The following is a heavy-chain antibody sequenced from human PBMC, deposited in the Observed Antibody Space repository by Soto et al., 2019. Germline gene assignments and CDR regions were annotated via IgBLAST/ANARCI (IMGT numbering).Heavy chain of an antibody. Sequence: ASVKVSCKASGYTFTSYAMHWVRQAPGQRLEWMGIINPNGGTTSYAQKFQDRVTVTTDESTSTAYMQLSSLRSGDTAVYYCARSGGLDRDFNYWGQGSLVTVSS. J-gene: IGHJ4*02. D-gene: IGHD2-15*01. CDR2: INPNGGTT. CDR3: ARSGGLDRDFNY. CDR1: GYTFTSYA. V-gene: IGHV1-3*01.